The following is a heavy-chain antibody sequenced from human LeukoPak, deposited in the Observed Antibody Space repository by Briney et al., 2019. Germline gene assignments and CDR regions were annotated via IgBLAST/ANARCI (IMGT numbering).Heavy chain of an antibody. CDR1: GYTFTGYY. CDR3: ATAVAGTSDAFDI. D-gene: IGHD6-19*01. J-gene: IGHJ3*02. Sequence: ASVKVSCKASGYTFTGYYMHWVRQAPGQGLEWMGWINPNSGGTNYAQKFQGRVTMTRDTSISTAYMELSRLRSDDTAVYYCATAVAGTSDAFDIWGQGTMVTVSS. CDR2: INPNSGGT. V-gene: IGHV1-2*02.